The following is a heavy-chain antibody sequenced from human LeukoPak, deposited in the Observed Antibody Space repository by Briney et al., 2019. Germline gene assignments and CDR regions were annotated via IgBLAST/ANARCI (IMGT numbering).Heavy chain of an antibody. Sequence: PSETLSLTCTVSGASISSGDYYWSWIRQPPGKGLEWIGYIYYSGTTYYNPSLKSRVIISIDTSKNQFSLKLSSVTAADTAVYYCARLDYGDYRGAFDIWGQGTMVTVSS. D-gene: IGHD4-17*01. V-gene: IGHV4-30-4*08. J-gene: IGHJ3*02. CDR2: IYYSGTT. CDR3: ARLDYGDYRGAFDI. CDR1: GASISSGDYY.